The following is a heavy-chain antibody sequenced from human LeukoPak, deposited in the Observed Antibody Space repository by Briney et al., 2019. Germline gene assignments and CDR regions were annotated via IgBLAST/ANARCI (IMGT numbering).Heavy chain of an antibody. V-gene: IGHV1-2*02. CDR2: INPNSGGT. D-gene: IGHD4-17*01. Sequence: ASVKVSCKASGYTFTGYYMHWVRQAPGQGLEWMGWINPNSGGTNYAQKFQGRVTMTWDTSISTAYMELSRLRSDDTAVYYCALDDYGDYPIDYWGQGTLVTVSS. CDR1: GYTFTGYY. CDR3: ALDDYGDYPIDY. J-gene: IGHJ4*02.